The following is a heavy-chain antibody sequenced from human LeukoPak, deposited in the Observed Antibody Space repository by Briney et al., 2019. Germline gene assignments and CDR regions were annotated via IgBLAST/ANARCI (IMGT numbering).Heavy chain of an antibody. D-gene: IGHD4-11*01. Sequence: GGSLRLSCAASGFTFSSYAMSWVRQAPGKGLEWVSAISGSGGSTYYADSVKGRFTISRDNSKNTLYLQMNSLRAEDTAVYYCAKDYDSNYDPGYFDYWGQGTLVTVSS. V-gene: IGHV3-23*01. J-gene: IGHJ4*02. CDR2: ISGSGGST. CDR1: GFTFSSYA. CDR3: AKDYDSNYDPGYFDY.